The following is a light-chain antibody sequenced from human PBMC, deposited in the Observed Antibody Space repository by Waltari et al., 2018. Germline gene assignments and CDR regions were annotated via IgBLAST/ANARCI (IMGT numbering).Light chain of an antibody. Sequence: DIVMTQSPDSLAVSLGERATINCKSSQSGLYSSNNKNDLAWYQQKPRQPPKLLIYWASTRDSGVPDRFSGSGSGTDFTLTISSLQAEDVAVYYCQQYYSTPWTFGQGTKVEIK. CDR1: QSGLYSSNNKND. CDR2: WAS. J-gene: IGKJ1*01. CDR3: QQYYSTPWT. V-gene: IGKV4-1*01.